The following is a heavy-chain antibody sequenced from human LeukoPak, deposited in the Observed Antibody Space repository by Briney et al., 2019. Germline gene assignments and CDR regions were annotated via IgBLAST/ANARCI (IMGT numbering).Heavy chain of an antibody. J-gene: IGHJ3*02. CDR2: IYSGGTT. V-gene: IGHV3-53*01. CDR1: GFTVSSNY. D-gene: IGHD1-26*01. Sequence: GGSLRLSCAASGFTVSSNYMSWVRQAPGKGPEWVSVIYSGGTTYYADSVKGRFTVSRDNSKNVLYLQMNSLRAEDTAVYYCARVGATNSDAFDIWGQGTMVTVSS. CDR3: ARVGATNSDAFDI.